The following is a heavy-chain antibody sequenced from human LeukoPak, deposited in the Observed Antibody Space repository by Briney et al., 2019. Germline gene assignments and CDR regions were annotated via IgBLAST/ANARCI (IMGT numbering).Heavy chain of an antibody. D-gene: IGHD2-21*01. CDR3: ARYIPSCGGNCNDGFDI. CDR1: GFTVSSNY. J-gene: IGHJ3*02. CDR2: LYSGGDT. V-gene: IGHV3-53*01. Sequence: GGSLRLSCAASGFTVSSNYMTWVRQAPGKGLEWVSVLYSGGDTYYADSVKGRFTISRDNSKNTLYLQLNTLRAEDTAVYYCARYIPSCGGNCNDGFDIWGQGTMVSVSS.